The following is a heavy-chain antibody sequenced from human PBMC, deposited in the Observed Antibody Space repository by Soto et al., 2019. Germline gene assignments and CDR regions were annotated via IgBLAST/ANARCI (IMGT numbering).Heavy chain of an antibody. V-gene: IGHV3-30-3*01. CDR1: GFTFSSYA. CDR3: AQATDYSSGQRPFDI. CDR2: ISYNGYNK. J-gene: IGHJ3*02. Sequence: QVQLVESGGGVVQPGRSLGLSCAASGFTFSSYAMHWVRQAPGMGLEWVAVISYNGYNKYYADSVRGRFTISRDNSMNTLYLQMNSLRAEDTAVYYCAQATDYSSGQRPFDIWGHGTMVTVSS. D-gene: IGHD3-22*01.